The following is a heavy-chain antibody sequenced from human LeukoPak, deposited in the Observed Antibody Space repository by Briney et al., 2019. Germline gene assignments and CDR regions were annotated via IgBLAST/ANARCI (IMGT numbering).Heavy chain of an antibody. D-gene: IGHD3-3*01. Sequence: ASVKVSCKASGYTFSGYYIHWVRQAPGQGPEWMGRINPSTGGTNYAQIFQGRVSMTRDTSISTVYMELSRLRSDDTAVYYCATRDPAEGFLQWLPDCWGQGTLVTVSA. CDR2: INPSTGGT. CDR1: GYTFSGYY. V-gene: IGHV1-2*06. CDR3: ATRDPAEGFLQWLPDC. J-gene: IGHJ4*02.